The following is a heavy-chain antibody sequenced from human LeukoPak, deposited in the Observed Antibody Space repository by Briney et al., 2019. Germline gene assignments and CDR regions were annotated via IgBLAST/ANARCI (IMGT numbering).Heavy chain of an antibody. CDR1: GYTFTGYY. D-gene: IGHD6-13*01. CDR2: INPNSGGT. Sequence: ASVKVSCKASGYTFTGYYMHWVRQAPGQGLEWMGWINPNSGGTNYAQKFQGRVTMTRDTSISTAYMELSRLRSDDTAVYYCARGMIAAAGVRWFDPWGQGTQVTVSS. V-gene: IGHV1-2*02. J-gene: IGHJ5*02. CDR3: ARGMIAAAGVRWFDP.